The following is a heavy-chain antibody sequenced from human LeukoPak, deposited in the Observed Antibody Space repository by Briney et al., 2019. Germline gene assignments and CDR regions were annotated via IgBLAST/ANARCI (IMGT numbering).Heavy chain of an antibody. V-gene: IGHV3-30*18. J-gene: IGHJ4*02. D-gene: IGHD5-12*01. Sequence: GRSLRLSCAASGFTFSSYGMHWVRQAPGKGLEWVAVISYDGSNKYYADSVKGRFTISRDNSKNTLYLQMNSLRAEDTAVYYCAKLSEAVATDYWGQGPLVTVSS. CDR1: GFTFSSYG. CDR3: AKLSEAVATDY. CDR2: ISYDGSNK.